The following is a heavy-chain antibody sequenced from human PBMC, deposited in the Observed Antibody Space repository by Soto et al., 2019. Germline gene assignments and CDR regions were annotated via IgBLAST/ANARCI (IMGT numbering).Heavy chain of an antibody. Sequence: QVPLVESGGGAVQPGESLRLSCVASGFDFTYYAMHWVRQAPGKGLESVAVMSSDGSKIHHTDSVKGRFTISRDNSKNTLYLQMNSLRKEDTAVYFCAKDEGVGGTLGLVDYWGQGTLVSVSS. CDR2: MSSDGSKI. V-gene: IGHV3-30*18. CDR3: AKDEGVGGTLGLVDY. D-gene: IGHD1-26*01. CDR1: GFDFTYYA. J-gene: IGHJ4*02.